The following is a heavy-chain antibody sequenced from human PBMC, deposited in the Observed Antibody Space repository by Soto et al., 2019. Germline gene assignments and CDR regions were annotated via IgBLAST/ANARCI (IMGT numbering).Heavy chain of an antibody. CDR3: AREPVDAPAGHYFDL. CDR2: IFHSGST. D-gene: IGHD6-13*01. V-gene: IGHV4-4*02. CDR1: GVSISSNNW. Sequence: QVQLQESGPGLVKPSGTLSLTCAVSGVSISSNNWWSWVRQPPGKGLEWIGEIFHSGSTHYNPSFESRVTISVDKSSNQFSLKLTSVTGADTAVYFCAREPVDAPAGHYFDLWGQGTLGTVSS. J-gene: IGHJ4*02.